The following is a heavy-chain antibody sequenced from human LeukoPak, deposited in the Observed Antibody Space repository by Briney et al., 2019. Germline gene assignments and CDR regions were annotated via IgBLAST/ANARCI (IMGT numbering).Heavy chain of an antibody. J-gene: IGHJ4*02. D-gene: IGHD6-13*01. CDR1: GGSVSSGSYY. Sequence: SETLSLTCTVSGGSVSSGSYYWSWIRQPPGKGLDWIGEINHSGSTNYNPSLKSRVTISEDTSKNQFYLKLSSVTAADTAVYYCARGVYSSSWYIDWGQGTLVTVSS. CDR2: INHSGST. V-gene: IGHV4-39*07. CDR3: ARGVYSSSWYID.